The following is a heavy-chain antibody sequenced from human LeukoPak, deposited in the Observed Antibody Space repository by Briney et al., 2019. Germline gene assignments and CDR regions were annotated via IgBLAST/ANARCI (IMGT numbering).Heavy chain of an antibody. D-gene: IGHD5-12*01. J-gene: IGHJ4*02. Sequence: ASVKVSCKASGYTFTAYYIHWVRQAPGQGLEWMGWINPNSGYTNTAQKFQGRVTMTRDTSISTAYMELSSLRSDDTAVYYCARVKWGYSGYDYHYWGQGTLVTVSS. V-gene: IGHV1-2*02. CDR1: GYTFTAYY. CDR2: INPNSGYT. CDR3: ARVKWGYSGYDYHY.